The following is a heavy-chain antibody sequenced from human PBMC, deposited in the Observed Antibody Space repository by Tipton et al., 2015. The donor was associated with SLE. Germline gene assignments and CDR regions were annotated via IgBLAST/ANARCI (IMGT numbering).Heavy chain of an antibody. CDR2: ISWNSGSI. V-gene: IGHV3-9*01. J-gene: IGHJ3*02. CDR1: GFTFDDYA. CDR3: AKDQRITMIVGAFDI. D-gene: IGHD3-22*01. Sequence: SLRLSCAASGFTFDDYAMRWVRQAPGKGLGWVSGISWNSGSIGYADSVKGRFTISRDNAKNSLYLQMNSLRAEDTALYYCAKDQRITMIVGAFDIWGQGTMVTVSS.